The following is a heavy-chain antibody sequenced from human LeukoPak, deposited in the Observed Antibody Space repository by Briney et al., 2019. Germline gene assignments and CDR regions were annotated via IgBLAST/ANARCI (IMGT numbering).Heavy chain of an antibody. J-gene: IGHJ4*02. Sequence: PGGSLRLSCAASGFTFSGYAMSWVRQAPGKGLEWVSGISGSGGSPSYADSVKGRFTISRDNSKNTLYLQMNSLRAEDTAVYYCARDSNSGSLDSWGQGTLVTVSS. V-gene: IGHV3-23*01. D-gene: IGHD1-26*01. CDR2: ISGSGGSP. CDR1: GFTFSGYA. CDR3: ARDSNSGSLDS.